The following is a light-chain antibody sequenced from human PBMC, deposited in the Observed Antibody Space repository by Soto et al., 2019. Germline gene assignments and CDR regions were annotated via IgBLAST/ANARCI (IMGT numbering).Light chain of an antibody. Sequence: EIVMAQSPATLSVSPGKKATLSCRASQSVSNNLAWFQQKPGQAHRLLIYGASIRATGVSARFSGSGSGTEFTLTISSLQSEDFAVYYCQQYHYWWTFGQGTKVDIK. CDR1: QSVSNN. CDR3: QQYHYWWT. CDR2: GAS. J-gene: IGKJ1*01. V-gene: IGKV3-15*01.